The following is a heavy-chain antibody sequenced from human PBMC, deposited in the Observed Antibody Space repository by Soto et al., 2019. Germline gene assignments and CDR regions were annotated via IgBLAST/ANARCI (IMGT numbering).Heavy chain of an antibody. CDR2: INGDGSTT. Sequence: EVQLVESGGGLVQPGGSLRLPCAASGFTFSNYWMHWVRQAPGKGLVWVSRINGDGSTTTYADSVKGRFTISRDSAKNTLYLQLNSLRAEDTAVYYCARGGFYRSSPLGYWGQGTLVTVSS. J-gene: IGHJ4*02. CDR3: ARGGFYRSSPLGY. D-gene: IGHD6-13*01. V-gene: IGHV3-74*01. CDR1: GFTFSNYW.